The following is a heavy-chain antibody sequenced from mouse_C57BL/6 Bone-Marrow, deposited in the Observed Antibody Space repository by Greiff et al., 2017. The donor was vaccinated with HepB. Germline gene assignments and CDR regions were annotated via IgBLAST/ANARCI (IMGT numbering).Heavy chain of an antibody. V-gene: IGHV2-5*01. CDR1: GFSLTSYG. Sequence: QVQLQQSGPGLVQPSQSLSITCTVSGFSLTSYGVHWVRQSPGKGLEWLGVIWRGGSTDYNAAFMSRLSITKDNSKSQVFFKMNSLQADDTAIYYCAKPGYDGLDYFDYWGQGTTLTVSS. J-gene: IGHJ2*01. CDR2: IWRGGST. D-gene: IGHD2-2*01. CDR3: AKPGYDGLDYFDY.